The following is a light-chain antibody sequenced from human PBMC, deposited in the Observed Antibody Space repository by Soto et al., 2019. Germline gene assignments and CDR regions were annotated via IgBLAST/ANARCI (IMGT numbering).Light chain of an antibody. CDR3: QQSYSMPYA. CDR2: AAS. Sequence: DIPVTHSPFSLSASVADTVPSTVRASHTISDYLNFYQQKPGKAPKLLIYAASTLQTGVPSRFTGSGSGTDFTLTIISLQPEDYATYFGQQSYSMPYAFGPGTQV. CDR1: HTISDY. J-gene: IGKJ2*01. V-gene: IGKV1-39*01.